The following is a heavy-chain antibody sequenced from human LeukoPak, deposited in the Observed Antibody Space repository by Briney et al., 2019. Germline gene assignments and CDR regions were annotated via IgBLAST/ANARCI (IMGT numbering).Heavy chain of an antibody. CDR2: ISYDGSNK. Sequence: GRSLRLSCAASGFTFSSYGMHWVRQAPGKGLEWVAVISYDGSNKYYADSVKGRFTISRDNSTNTLYLQMNSLRAEDTAAYYCAKENIAARPDYYYYYGMDVWGQGTTVTVSS. J-gene: IGHJ6*02. V-gene: IGHV3-30*18. CDR3: AKENIAARPDYYYYYGMDV. D-gene: IGHD6-6*01. CDR1: GFTFSSYG.